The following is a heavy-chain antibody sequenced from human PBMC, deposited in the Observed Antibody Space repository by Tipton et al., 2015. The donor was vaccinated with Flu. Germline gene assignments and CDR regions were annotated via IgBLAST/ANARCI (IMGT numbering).Heavy chain of an antibody. J-gene: IGHJ4*02. Sequence: SLRLSCAASGFTFTTDAIHWVRQAPGKGLEWVTVISYDGSNKFYADSVKGRFTISRDNSKKMVYLQMDRQRLEDTAVYYCAKVAEGDVYHIDSWGQGTLVTVSS. V-gene: IGHV3-30*04. D-gene: IGHD5/OR15-5a*01. CDR1: GFTFTTDA. CDR3: AKVAEGDVYHIDS. CDR2: ISYDGSNK.